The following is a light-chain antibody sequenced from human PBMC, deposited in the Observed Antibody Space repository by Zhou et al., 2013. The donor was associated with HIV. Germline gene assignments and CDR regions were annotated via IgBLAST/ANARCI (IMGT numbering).Light chain of an antibody. V-gene: IGKV3-20*01. CDR1: QSITSDY. Sequence: EIVLTQSPGTLSLSPGERVTLSCWASQSITSDYLAWYQQKPGQAPRLLIYGASSRATGIPNRFSGSGSGTDFTLTITRLEPEDFAVYYCQQYDHAPYTFGQGAKVE. CDR2: GAS. CDR3: QQYDHAPYT. J-gene: IGKJ2*01.